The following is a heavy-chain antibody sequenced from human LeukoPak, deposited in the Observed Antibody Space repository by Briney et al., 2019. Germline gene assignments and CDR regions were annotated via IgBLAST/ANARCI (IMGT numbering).Heavy chain of an antibody. CDR3: ARDSEVVVMLPLAY. D-gene: IGHD3-22*01. V-gene: IGHV3-33*01. J-gene: IGHJ4*02. CDR2: IWYDGSNK. Sequence: PGRSLTLPCAASGFTFSSDGMHWVRQAPGKGLEWVAVIWYDGSNKYYAESVKGRFTISRDNSKNTLYLQMNSLRAEDTAVYYCARDSEVVVMLPLAYWGQGTLVTVSS. CDR1: GFTFSSDG.